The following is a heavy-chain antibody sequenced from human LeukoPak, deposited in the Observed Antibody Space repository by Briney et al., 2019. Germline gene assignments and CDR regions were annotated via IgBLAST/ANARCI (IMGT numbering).Heavy chain of an antibody. Sequence: TSETLFLTCTVSHYSVDSGYYWGWIRQPPGKGLEWIGTVYHSGSTYYNPSLKSRVTISEDTSKNQFSLKLNSVTAADTAVYYCARETRSGGSLLRGNWFDPWGQGTLVTVSS. D-gene: IGHD2-15*01. CDR1: HYSVDSGYY. CDR2: VYHSGST. V-gene: IGHV4-38-2*02. CDR3: ARETRSGGSLLRGNWFDP. J-gene: IGHJ5*02.